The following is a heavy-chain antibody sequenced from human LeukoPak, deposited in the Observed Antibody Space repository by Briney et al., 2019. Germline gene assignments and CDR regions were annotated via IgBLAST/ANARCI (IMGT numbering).Heavy chain of an antibody. V-gene: IGHV1-18*01. CDR1: GYTFTRYG. CDR2: VSGNNNNA. CDR3: VKHRAFLGEHLGRLGGFDI. J-gene: IGHJ3*02. Sequence: ASVTVSCTASGYTFTRYGFSWVRQAPGQGLEWVGWVSGNNNNADYAEKFEDRVAMTTDTSTTTAYMDLRSLRSDDTAVYYCVKHRAFLGEHLGRLGGFDIWGQGTLVTVSS. D-gene: IGHD1-26*01.